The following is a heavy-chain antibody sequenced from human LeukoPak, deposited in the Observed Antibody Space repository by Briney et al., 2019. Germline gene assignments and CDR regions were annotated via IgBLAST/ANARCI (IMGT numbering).Heavy chain of an antibody. D-gene: IGHD3-3*01. CDR3: ARVNGGYYLDY. Sequence: PWGSLRLSCAASGFTVSSNYMSWVRQAPGKGLEWVSVIYSGGSTYYADSVKGRFTISRDNSKNTLYLQMNSLRAEDTAVYYCARVNGGYYLDYWGQGTLVTVSS. CDR1: GFTVSSNY. V-gene: IGHV3-66*01. J-gene: IGHJ4*02. CDR2: IYSGGST.